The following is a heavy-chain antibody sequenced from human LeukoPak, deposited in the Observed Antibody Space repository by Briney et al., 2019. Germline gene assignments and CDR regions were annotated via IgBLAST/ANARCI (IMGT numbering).Heavy chain of an antibody. V-gene: IGHV4-59*01. D-gene: IGHD2-21*02. J-gene: IGHJ6*02. CDR1: GGSISSYY. CDR2: IYYSGST. CDR3: ARDRVAYCGGDCYSYYYGMDV. Sequence: PSETLSLTCTVSGGSISSYYWSWIRQPPGKGLEWIGYIYYSGSTNYNPSLKSRVTISVDTSKNQFSLKLSSVTAADTAVYYCARDRVAYCGGDCYSYYYGMDVWGQGTTVTVSS.